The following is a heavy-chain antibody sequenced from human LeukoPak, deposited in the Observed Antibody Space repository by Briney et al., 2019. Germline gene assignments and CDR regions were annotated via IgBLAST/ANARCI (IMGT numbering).Heavy chain of an antibody. CDR3: VPLGGLGYYQYGMDV. D-gene: IGHD3/OR15-3a*01. CDR2: TSYNGSKK. Sequence: GGSLRLSCAASGFTFSSHGMHWVRQAPGKGLEWVAMTSYNGSKKYYADSVKGRFTISRDNSKNTLFLQIDSLRTEDTAVYYCVPLGGLGYYQYGMDVWGRGTTVTVSS. J-gene: IGHJ6*02. CDR1: GFTFSSHG. V-gene: IGHV3-33*08.